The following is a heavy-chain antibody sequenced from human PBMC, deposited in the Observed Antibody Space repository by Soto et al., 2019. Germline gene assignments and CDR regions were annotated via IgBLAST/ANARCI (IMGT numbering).Heavy chain of an antibody. CDR2: ISSDGSST. D-gene: IGHD3-9*01. CDR3: ARVAYYDIFTGYYTWFDP. CDR1: GCTFSSYW. V-gene: IGHV3-74*01. J-gene: IGHJ5*02. Sequence: GGSLRLSCAASGCTFSSYWMHWVRQAPGKGLVWVSRISSDGSSTSYADSVKGRFTISRDNAKNTLYLQMNSLRAEDTAVYYCARVAYYDIFTGYYTWFDPWGQGTLVTVSS.